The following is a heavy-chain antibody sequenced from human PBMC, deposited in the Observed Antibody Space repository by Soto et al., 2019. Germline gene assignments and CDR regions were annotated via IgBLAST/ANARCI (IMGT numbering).Heavy chain of an antibody. D-gene: IGHD3-22*01. CDR3: ARDHYYASSGYTHYFDY. J-gene: IGHJ4*02. CDR2: INAGNGNT. Sequence: ASVKVSCKASGYTFTSYAMHWVRQAPGQRLEWMGWINAGNGNTKYSQKFQGKVTITRDTSASTAYMELSSLRSEDTAVYYCARDHYYASSGYTHYFDYWGQGTLVTVSS. V-gene: IGHV1-3*01. CDR1: GYTFTSYA.